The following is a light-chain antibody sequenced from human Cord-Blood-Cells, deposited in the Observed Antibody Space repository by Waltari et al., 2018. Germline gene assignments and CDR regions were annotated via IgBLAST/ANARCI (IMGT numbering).Light chain of an antibody. V-gene: IGLV3-21*02. CDR1: NIGSKS. CDR2: DDS. J-gene: IGLJ2*01. CDR3: QVWDSSSDHVV. Sequence: SYVLTQPPSVSVAPGQTARITCGGTNIGSKSVHSYQQKPGQAPVLVVYDDSDRPSGIPERFSGSNSGNTATLTISRVEAGDEADYYCQVWDSSSDHVVFGGGTKLTVL.